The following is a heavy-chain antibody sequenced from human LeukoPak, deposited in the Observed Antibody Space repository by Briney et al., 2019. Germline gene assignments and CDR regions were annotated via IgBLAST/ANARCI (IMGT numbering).Heavy chain of an antibody. CDR1: ALTFSIYA. V-gene: IGHV3-64D*09. D-gene: IGHD4-17*01. CDR3: VKSGADYGDYFGFFDY. CDR2: ISNNGDST. Sequence: PGGSLRLSCSASALTFSIYAMHWVRQAPGKGLEFVSGISNNGDSTYYGDSVKGRFTISRDNSKNRLYLQMISLRAEDTAMYYCVKSGADYGDYFGFFDYWGQGTLVTVSS. J-gene: IGHJ4*02.